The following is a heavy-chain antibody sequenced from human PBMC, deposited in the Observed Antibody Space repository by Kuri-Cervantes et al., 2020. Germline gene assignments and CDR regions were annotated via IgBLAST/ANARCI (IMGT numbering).Heavy chain of an antibody. J-gene: IGHJ4*02. D-gene: IGHD5-12*01. CDR1: GFTFSSYA. CDR2: ISGSGGST. CDR3: AKPPKVATGYFDY. Sequence: ETLSLTCAASGFTFSSYAMSWVRQAPGKGLEWVSAISGSGGSTYYADSVKGRFTISRDNSKNTLYLQMNSLRAEDTAVYYCAKPPKVATGYFDYWGQGTLVTVSS. V-gene: IGHV3-23*01.